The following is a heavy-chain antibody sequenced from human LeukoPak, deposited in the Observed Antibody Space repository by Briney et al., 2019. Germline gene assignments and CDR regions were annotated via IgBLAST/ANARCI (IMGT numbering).Heavy chain of an antibody. CDR2: IYWDDDK. Sequence: ESGPTLVKPTQTLTLTCTFSGFSLSTSGVGVGWIRQPPGKALEWLALIYWDDDKRYNPSLKSRLTITKDTSKNQVVLTMTNMDPVDTATYYCAHLPGTEWGYYFDYWGQGTLVTVSS. CDR3: AHLPGTEWGYYFDY. V-gene: IGHV2-5*02. CDR1: GFSLSTSGVG. D-gene: IGHD2-15*01. J-gene: IGHJ4*02.